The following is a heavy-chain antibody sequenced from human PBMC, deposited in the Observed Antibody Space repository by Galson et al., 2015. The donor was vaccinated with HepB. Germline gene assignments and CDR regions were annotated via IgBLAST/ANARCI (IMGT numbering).Heavy chain of an antibody. V-gene: IGHV3-74*01. Sequence: SLRLSCAASGFTFSSYWMHWVRQVPGKGLVWVSRINSDGSYITYADSVKGRFTISRDNAKNTLYLQMNSPGAEDTALYYCARTRGAAAGIFDNWGQGSLVTVSS. CDR1: GFTFSSYW. CDR3: ARTRGAAAGIFDN. J-gene: IGHJ4*02. D-gene: IGHD6-13*01. CDR2: INSDGSYI.